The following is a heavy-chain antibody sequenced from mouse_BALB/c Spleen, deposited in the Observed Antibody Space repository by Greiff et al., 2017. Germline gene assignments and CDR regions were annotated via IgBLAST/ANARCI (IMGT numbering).Heavy chain of an antibody. Sequence: LVKTGASVKISCKASGYSFTGYCMHWVKQSHGKSLEWIGYISCYNGATSYNQKFKGKATFTVDTSSSTAYMQFNSLTSEDSAVYYCARWNDGYYDAMDYWGQGTSVTVSS. CDR2: ISCYNGAT. CDR3: ARWNDGYYDAMDY. V-gene: IGHV1S34*01. D-gene: IGHD2-3*01. J-gene: IGHJ4*01. CDR1: GYSFTGYC.